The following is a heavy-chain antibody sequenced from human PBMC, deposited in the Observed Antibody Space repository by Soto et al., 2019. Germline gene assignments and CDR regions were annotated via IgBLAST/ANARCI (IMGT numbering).Heavy chain of an antibody. V-gene: IGHV1-46*01. D-gene: IGHD2-8*01. J-gene: IGHJ6*02. CDR2: INPRGGTT. CDR3: AREATNGYYGMDV. CDR1: GYSFTTHY. Sequence: QVQLVQSGAEVKKPGASVKVSCKASGYSFTTHYTHWLRQAPGQGLEWMGVINPRGGTTTYSQKYQRRVTMHGDSSTSTVYMELRSLRSEDTAVYCCAREATNGYYGMDVWGQGPTVSVAS.